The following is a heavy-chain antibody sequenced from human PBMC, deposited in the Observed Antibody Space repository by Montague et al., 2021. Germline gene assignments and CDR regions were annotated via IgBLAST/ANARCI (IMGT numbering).Heavy chain of an antibody. CDR3: ARTSASSDY. J-gene: IGHJ4*02. D-gene: IGHD1-26*01. V-gene: IGHV6-1*01. Sequence: VSVKSRITINPDTSKNQISLQLNSVTPEDTAVYYCARTSASSDYWGQGTLVTVSS.